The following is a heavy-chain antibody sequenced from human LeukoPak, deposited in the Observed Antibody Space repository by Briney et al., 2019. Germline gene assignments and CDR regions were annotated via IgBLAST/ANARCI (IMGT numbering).Heavy chain of an antibody. CDR1: GFTFSNYW. CDR2: INSDGSST. Sequence: PGGSLRLSCAASGFTFSNYWMHWVRQAPGKGLVWVSRINSDGSSTSCADSVKGRFTISRDNAKNTLYLQMNSLRVEDTAVYYCARDYGRSRDYGMDVWGPGTTVTVSS. J-gene: IGHJ6*02. CDR3: ARDYGRSRDYGMDV. V-gene: IGHV3-74*01. D-gene: IGHD3-10*01.